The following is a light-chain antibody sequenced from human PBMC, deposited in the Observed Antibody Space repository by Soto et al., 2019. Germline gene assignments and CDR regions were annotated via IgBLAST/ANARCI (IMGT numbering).Light chain of an antibody. J-gene: IGKJ1*01. V-gene: IGKV3-15*01. CDR3: QQYNNWPRT. CDR1: QSVSSN. Sequence: IVLTQSPATPSVSPGERATLSCRASQSVSSNLAWYQQKPGQAPRLLIYGASTRATGIPARFSGSGSGTEFTLTISSLQPEDFAVYYCQQYNNWPRTFGQGTKVDI. CDR2: GAS.